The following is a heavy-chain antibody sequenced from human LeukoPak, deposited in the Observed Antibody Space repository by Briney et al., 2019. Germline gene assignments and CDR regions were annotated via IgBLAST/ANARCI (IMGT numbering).Heavy chain of an antibody. CDR3: ARDLELLPHRGWFDP. D-gene: IGHD2-15*01. Sequence: SVKVSCKASGGTFSSYAISWVRQAPGQGLEWMGRIIPILGIANYAQKFQGRVTITADKSTSTAYMELSSLRSEDTAVYYCARDLELLPHRGWFDPWGQGTLVTASS. CDR1: GGTFSSYA. V-gene: IGHV1-69*04. J-gene: IGHJ5*02. CDR2: IIPILGIA.